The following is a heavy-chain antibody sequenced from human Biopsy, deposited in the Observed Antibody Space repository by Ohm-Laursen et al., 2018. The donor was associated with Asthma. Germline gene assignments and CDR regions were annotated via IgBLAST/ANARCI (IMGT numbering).Heavy chain of an antibody. V-gene: IGHV4-31*03. D-gene: IGHD3-22*01. J-gene: IGHJ4*02. CDR1: YGSITSGGYY. CDR2: IYYSGST. Sequence: TLSLTCTVSYGSITSGGYYWTWIRQHPGKGLEWIGLIYYSGSTYYNPSLKSRVSISIDKSKNQFSLKLSSVTAADTAVYYCARAQDYYDSRGYYRSFDYWGQGTLVTVSS. CDR3: ARAQDYYDSRGYYRSFDY.